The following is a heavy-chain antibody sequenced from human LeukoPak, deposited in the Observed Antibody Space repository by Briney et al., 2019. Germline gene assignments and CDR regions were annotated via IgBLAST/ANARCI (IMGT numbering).Heavy chain of an antibody. D-gene: IGHD5-18*01. V-gene: IGHV4-39*07. CDR1: GGSISSSSYY. J-gene: IGHJ4*02. Sequence: SETLSLTCTVSGGSISSSSYYWGWIRQPPGKGLEWIGSIYYSGGTYYNPSLKSRVTISVDTSKNQFSLKLSSVTAADTAVYYCARLDTAMVIDYWGQGTLVTVSS. CDR2: IYYSGGT. CDR3: ARLDTAMVIDY.